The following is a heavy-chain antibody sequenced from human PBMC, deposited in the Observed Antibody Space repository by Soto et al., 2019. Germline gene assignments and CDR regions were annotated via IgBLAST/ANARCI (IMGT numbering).Heavy chain of an antibody. J-gene: IGHJ4*02. CDR2: INAGNGST. CDR3: ATVAPRVDCSSTSCYVFDY. Sequence: ASVKVSCKASGYTFTSYAMHWVRQAPGQSLEWMGWINAGNGSTKYSQKFQGRVTITRDTSASTAYMELSSLRSEDTAVYYCATVAPRVDCSSTSCYVFDYWGQGTLVTVSS. D-gene: IGHD2-2*01. V-gene: IGHV1-3*01. CDR1: GYTFTSYA.